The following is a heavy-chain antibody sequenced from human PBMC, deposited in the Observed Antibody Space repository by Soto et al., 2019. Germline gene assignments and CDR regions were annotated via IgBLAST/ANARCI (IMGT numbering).Heavy chain of an antibody. CDR1: GFTFRSYA. D-gene: IGHD2-21*01. Sequence: PGGSLRLSCAASGFTFRSYAMSWVRQAPGKGLEWVSAITASADTTYYADSVKGRFTISRDNSKKTLYLRMNSLRAEDTAVYYCAKVTDCGPSRCDDGIDIWGHGTMVTVSS. J-gene: IGHJ3*02. CDR3: AKVTDCGPSRCDDGIDI. CDR2: ITASADTT. V-gene: IGHV3-23*01.